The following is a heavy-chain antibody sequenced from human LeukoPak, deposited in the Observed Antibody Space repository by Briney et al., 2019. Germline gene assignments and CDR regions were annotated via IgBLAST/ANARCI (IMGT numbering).Heavy chain of an antibody. CDR2: ISGSGGSK. Sequence: GGSLRLSCAASGFTFSSYAMSWVRQAPGKGLEWVSGISGSGGSKYYADSVKGRFTISRDNSKNTPYLQMNSLRAEDTAVYYCAKGTYSSPPPGYFDYWGQGTLVTVSS. J-gene: IGHJ4*02. D-gene: IGHD6-13*01. CDR1: GFTFSSYA. CDR3: AKGTYSSPPPGYFDY. V-gene: IGHV3-23*01.